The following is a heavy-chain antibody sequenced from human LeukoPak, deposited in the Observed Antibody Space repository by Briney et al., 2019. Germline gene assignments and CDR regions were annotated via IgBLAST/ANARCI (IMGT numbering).Heavy chain of an antibody. CDR3: ARDRGGNEFDY. CDR1: GFTFSNYG. CDR2: ISCDGNNN. V-gene: IGHV3-30*03. J-gene: IGHJ4*02. Sequence: GGSLRLSCTASGFTFSNYGMHWVRQAPGKGLEWMATISCDGNNNYYTYSVKGRFTVSRDNSKNTLYLQMNSLRGEDTGVYYCARDRGGNEFDYWGQGTLVTVSS. D-gene: IGHD4-23*01.